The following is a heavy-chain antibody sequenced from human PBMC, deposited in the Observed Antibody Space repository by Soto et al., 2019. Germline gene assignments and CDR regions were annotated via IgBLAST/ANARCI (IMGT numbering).Heavy chain of an antibody. Sequence: GGSLRLSCSASRFTFSSYTMNWVRQAPGKGLEWVSSISSSTTYIYYADSVKGRFTISRDNAKNSLYLQVNSLRAEDTAVYYCARDFDSSGYYGPVGAFDIWGQGTMVTVSS. D-gene: IGHD3-22*01. J-gene: IGHJ3*02. V-gene: IGHV3-21*03. CDR2: ISSSTTYI. CDR1: RFTFSSYT. CDR3: ARDFDSSGYYGPVGAFDI.